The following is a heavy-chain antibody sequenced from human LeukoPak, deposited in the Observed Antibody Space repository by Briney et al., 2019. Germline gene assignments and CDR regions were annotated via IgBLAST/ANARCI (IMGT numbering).Heavy chain of an antibody. Sequence: SETLSLTCTVSGGSISSYYWSWIRQPPGKGLEWIGYIYYSGSTNYNPSLKSRVTISVDTSKNQFSLKLSSVTAADTAVYYCARRVNEYYDSSGYHNWFDPWGQGTLVTVSS. CDR3: ARRVNEYYDSSGYHNWFDP. CDR1: GGSISSYY. V-gene: IGHV4-59*12. J-gene: IGHJ5*02. CDR2: IYYSGST. D-gene: IGHD3-22*01.